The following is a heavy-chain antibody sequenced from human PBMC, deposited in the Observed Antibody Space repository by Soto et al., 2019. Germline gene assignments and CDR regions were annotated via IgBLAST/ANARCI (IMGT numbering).Heavy chain of an antibody. CDR1: GGSISSSSYY. V-gene: IGHV4-39*01. D-gene: IGHD7-27*01. J-gene: IGHJ6*03. Sequence: TSETLSLTCTVSGGSISSSSYYWGWIRQPPGKGLEWIGSIYYSGSTYYNPSLKSRVTISVDTSKNQFSLKLSSVTAADTAVYYCARTPHWGKYYYYMDVWGKGTTVTVSS. CDR2: IYYSGST. CDR3: ARTPHWGKYYYYMDV.